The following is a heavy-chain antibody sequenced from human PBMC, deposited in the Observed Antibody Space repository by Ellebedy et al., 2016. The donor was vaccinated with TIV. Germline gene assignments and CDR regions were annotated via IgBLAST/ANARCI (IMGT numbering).Heavy chain of an antibody. Sequence: ASVKVSCKASGYTFTGYYLHWVRQAPGQGLEWMGWINPNSGGTNYAQKFQGRVTMTRDTSISTAYMELSRLRSDDTAVYYCARDPFTYYDFWSGYPPYYYYYGMDVWGQGTTVTVSS. CDR2: INPNSGGT. D-gene: IGHD3-3*01. J-gene: IGHJ6*02. V-gene: IGHV1-2*02. CDR1: GYTFTGYY. CDR3: ARDPFTYYDFWSGYPPYYYYYGMDV.